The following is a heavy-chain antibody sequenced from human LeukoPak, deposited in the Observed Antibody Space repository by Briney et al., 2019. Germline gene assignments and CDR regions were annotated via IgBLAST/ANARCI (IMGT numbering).Heavy chain of an antibody. CDR2: IIPIFGIA. Sequence: ASVKVSCKASGGTFISYAISWVRQAPGQGLEWMGGIIPIFGIANYARKFQGRVTITADKSTSTAYMELGSLRSEDTAVYCCARTQAVTIFGVVTLGYYGMDVWGQGTTVTVSS. D-gene: IGHD3-3*01. J-gene: IGHJ6*02. CDR3: ARTQAVTIFGVVTLGYYGMDV. V-gene: IGHV1-69*10. CDR1: GGTFISYA.